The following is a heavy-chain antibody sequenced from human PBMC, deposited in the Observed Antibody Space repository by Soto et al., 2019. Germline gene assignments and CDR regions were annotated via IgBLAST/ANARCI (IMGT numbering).Heavy chain of an antibody. CDR2: IIPIFGTA. V-gene: IGHV1-69*18. J-gene: IGHJ6*02. D-gene: IGHD2-8*01. Sequence: QVQAVQSGAEVKKPGSSVKVSCKASGGTFSSYVISWVRQAPGQGLEWMGRIIPIFGTANYAQKFQGRVTITADESTSPAYMEVSSLRSEDTAVYCCASESVRTSGMAVWGQGTTISVSS. CDR3: ASESVRTSGMAV. CDR1: GGTFSSYV.